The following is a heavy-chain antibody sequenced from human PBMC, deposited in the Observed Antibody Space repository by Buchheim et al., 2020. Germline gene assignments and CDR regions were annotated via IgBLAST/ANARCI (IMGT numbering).Heavy chain of an antibody. V-gene: IGHV3-23*01. D-gene: IGHD3-22*01. J-gene: IGHJ4*02. Sequence: EVQLLESGGGLVQPGGSLRLSCAASGFTFSSYAMSWARQAPGKGLEWVSAISGSGGSTYYADSVKGRFTISRDPPKNTLYQEMNGLRAEDTAVYYCAKDLLDSSGYYYFDYWGQGTL. CDR1: GFTFSSYA. CDR3: AKDLLDSSGYYYFDY. CDR2: ISGSGGST.